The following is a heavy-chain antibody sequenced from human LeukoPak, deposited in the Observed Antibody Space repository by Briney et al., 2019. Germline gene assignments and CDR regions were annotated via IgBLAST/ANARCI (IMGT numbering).Heavy chain of an antibody. CDR2: SNPDDGDT. D-gene: IGHD2-21*02. CDR1: GYPFTRHW. V-gene: IGHV1-46*01. Sequence: GASVKVSCKASGYPFTRHWMHWVRQAPGQGLEWMAISNPDDGDTYYAQKFQGRATVSRYTSTSTVYMELSSLRSEDTAVYYCVRDHSSKFGGGHCGGDCYSWWLVPWGQGTLVTVSS. CDR3: VRDHSSKFGGGHCGGDCYSWWLVP. J-gene: IGHJ5*02.